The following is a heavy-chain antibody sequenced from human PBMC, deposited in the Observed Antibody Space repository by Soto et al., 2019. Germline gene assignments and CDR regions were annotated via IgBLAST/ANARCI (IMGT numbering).Heavy chain of an antibody. Sequence: PXETLSLTCAVSGCSISSGGYSWSWIRQPPGKGLEWIGYIYHSGSTYYNPSLKSRVTISVDRSKNQFSLKLSSVTAADTAVYYCARLIAVGVYYFDYWGQGTLVTVSS. CDR1: GCSISSGGYS. V-gene: IGHV4-30-2*01. D-gene: IGHD6-19*01. CDR2: IYHSGST. J-gene: IGHJ4*02. CDR3: ARLIAVGVYYFDY.